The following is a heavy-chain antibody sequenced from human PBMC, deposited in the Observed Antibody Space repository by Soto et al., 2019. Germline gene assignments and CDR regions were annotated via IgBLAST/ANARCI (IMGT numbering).Heavy chain of an antibody. Sequence: SVKVSCKASGGTFSSYAISWVRQAPGQGLEWMGGIIPIFGTANYAQKFQGRVTITADESTSTAYMELSSLRSEDTAVYYCASHDLGATPYYFDYWGQGTLVTVS. CDR3: ASHDLGATPYYFDY. J-gene: IGHJ4*02. D-gene: IGHD1-26*01. CDR2: IIPIFGTA. V-gene: IGHV1-69*13. CDR1: GGTFSSYA.